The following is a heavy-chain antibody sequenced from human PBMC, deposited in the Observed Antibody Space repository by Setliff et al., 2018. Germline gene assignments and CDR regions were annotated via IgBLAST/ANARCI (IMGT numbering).Heavy chain of an antibody. V-gene: IGHV1-2*02. CDR1: GYTFTAYY. CDR2: INPNSGDT. Sequence: ASVKVSCKASGYTFTAYYMHWVRQAPGQGLEWMGWINPNSGDTNYAQNFQGRVTMTRDTSISTAYMELSRLRSDDTAVYHWARDFFYGSGSQAAGGMDVWGQGTTVTVSS. CDR3: ARDFFYGSGSQAAGGMDV. J-gene: IGHJ6*02. D-gene: IGHD3-10*01.